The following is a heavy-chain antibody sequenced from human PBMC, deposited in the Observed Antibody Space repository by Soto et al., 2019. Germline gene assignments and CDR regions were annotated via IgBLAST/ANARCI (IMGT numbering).Heavy chain of an antibody. CDR3: AKTRGAMIYAISVYGMDV. V-gene: IGHV3-23*01. Sequence: EVQLLESGGGFIHPGGSLRLSCAASGFSFSSFAMNWVRKAPGKELEWVSIISGSAESTFYADSVKGRFTISRDNSKSTLYLQINSLRAEDTAVYYCAKTRGAMIYAISVYGMDVWGQGTTVTVSS. CDR2: ISGSAEST. CDR1: GFSFSSFA. J-gene: IGHJ6*02. D-gene: IGHD2-8*01.